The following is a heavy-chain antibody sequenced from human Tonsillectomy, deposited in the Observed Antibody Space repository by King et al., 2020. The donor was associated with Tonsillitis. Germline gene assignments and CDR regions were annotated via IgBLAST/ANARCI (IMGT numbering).Heavy chain of an antibody. J-gene: IGHJ4*02. CDR3: AKEFWRQLQLFDY. CDR1: GFTFSDYG. D-gene: IGHD2-15*01. Sequence: VQLVESGGGVVQPGGSLRLSCAASGFTFSDYGMHWVRQAPGKRLEWVAFIRYDGNNKYYADSVKGRFTISRDNSKNTLYLQMNGLRAVDTAVFYCAKEFWRQLQLFDYWGQGTLVTVSS. V-gene: IGHV3-30*02. CDR2: IRYDGNNK.